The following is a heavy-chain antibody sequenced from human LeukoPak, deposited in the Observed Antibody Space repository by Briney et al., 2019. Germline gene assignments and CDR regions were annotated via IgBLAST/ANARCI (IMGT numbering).Heavy chain of an antibody. V-gene: IGHV1-24*01. CDR2: FDPEDGET. Sequence: ASVKVSCKVSGYTLTELSMHWVRQAPGKGLEWMGGFDPEDGETIYAQKFQGRVTMTEDTSTDTAYMELSSLRSEDTAVYYCATEGGCSGSYCFDYWGQGTLVTVSS. D-gene: IGHD1-26*01. J-gene: IGHJ4*02. CDR1: GYTLTELS. CDR3: ATEGGCSGSYCFDY.